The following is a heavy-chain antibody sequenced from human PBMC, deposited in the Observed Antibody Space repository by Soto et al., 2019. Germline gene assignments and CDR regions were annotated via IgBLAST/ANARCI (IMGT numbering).Heavy chain of an antibody. CDR3: ARVPDR. V-gene: IGHV4-59*12. CDR1: GGSISNYY. CDR2: IYYSGST. Sequence: PSETLSLTCTVSGGSISNYYWNWIRQSPGKGLEWIGYIYYSGSTNYNPSLKSRVTISVDRSKNQFSLKLSSVTAADTAVYYCARVPDRWGQGTLVTVSS. J-gene: IGHJ5*02. D-gene: IGHD2-2*01.